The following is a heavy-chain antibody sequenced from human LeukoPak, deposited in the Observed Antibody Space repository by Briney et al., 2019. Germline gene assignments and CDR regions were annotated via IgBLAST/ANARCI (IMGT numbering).Heavy chain of an antibody. Sequence: SETLSLACAVSGGSISSSSYYWGWIRQPPGKGLEWIGSIYYSGSTYYNPSLKSRVTISVDTSKNQFSLKLSSVTAADTAVYYCARDLPPEGSFDYWGQGTLVTVSS. V-gene: IGHV4-39*07. J-gene: IGHJ4*02. CDR2: IYYSGST. CDR3: ARDLPPEGSFDY. CDR1: GGSISSSSYY.